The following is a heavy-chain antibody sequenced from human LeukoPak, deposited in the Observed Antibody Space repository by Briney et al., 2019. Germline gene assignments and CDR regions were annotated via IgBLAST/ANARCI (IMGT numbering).Heavy chain of an antibody. J-gene: IGHJ3*02. CDR2: INHSGST. CDR1: GGSFNGYY. V-gene: IGHV4-34*01. Sequence: SETLSLTCAVYGGSFNGYYWSWIRQPPGKGLEWIGEINHSGSTNYNPSLQSRVTISLDTSKNQFSLKLSSVTAADTAVYYCARDKDCSRTNCPPFQSDIWGQGTMVTVSS. CDR3: ARDKDCSRTNCPPFQSDI. D-gene: IGHD2-2*01.